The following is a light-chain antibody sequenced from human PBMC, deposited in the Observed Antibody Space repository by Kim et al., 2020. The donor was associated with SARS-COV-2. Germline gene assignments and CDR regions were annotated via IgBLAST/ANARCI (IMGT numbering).Light chain of an antibody. CDR3: QQYYNAPLT. J-gene: IGKJ4*01. CDR2: WAS. V-gene: IGKV4-1*01. Sequence: DIVMTQSPDSLTVSLGERATLNCKSSQSLLYRSTNKNYLAWYQQQPGQPPKLLIYWASTRESGVPDRFSGSGSRTDFTLTISSPQAEDVGVYYCQQYYNAPLTFGGGTKLEI. CDR1: QSLLYRSTNKNY.